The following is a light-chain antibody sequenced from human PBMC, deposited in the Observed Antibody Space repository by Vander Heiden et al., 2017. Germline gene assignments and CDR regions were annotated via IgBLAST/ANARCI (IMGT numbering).Light chain of an antibody. CDR2: DVT. Sequence: QSALTQPAPVSGSPGHSITLSCTGTSSDVGTDNFVSWYQQHPGKAPKLLIFDVTDRPSGVSDRFSGSKSGNTASLTISGLQAEDEAVYYCSSYTSSTAVVFGGGSKLTVL. CDR1: SSDVGTDNF. J-gene: IGLJ3*02. V-gene: IGLV2-14*03. CDR3: SSYTSSTAVV.